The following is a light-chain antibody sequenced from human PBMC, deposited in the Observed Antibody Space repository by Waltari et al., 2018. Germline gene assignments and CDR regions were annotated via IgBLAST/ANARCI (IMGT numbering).Light chain of an antibody. Sequence: SSELTQDPAVSVALGQTVRLTCQGDSLRTYYVSWFHQRPGEAPALVIYGKNNRPSGIPDRFSASSSGSTASLTIIGAQAEDEADYYCHSRDCSGDVLIGGGTKLTV. V-gene: IGLV3-19*01. J-gene: IGLJ2*01. CDR3: HSRDCSGDVL. CDR2: GKN. CDR1: SLRTYY.